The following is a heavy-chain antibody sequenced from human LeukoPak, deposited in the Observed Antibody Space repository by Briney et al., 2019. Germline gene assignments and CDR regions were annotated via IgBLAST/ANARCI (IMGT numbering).Heavy chain of an antibody. V-gene: IGHV4-31*03. D-gene: IGHD5-12*01. CDR3: ARATGYSGYSTYIYYCDY. Sequence: PSETLSLTCTVSGGSISSGGYYWSWIRQHPGKGLEWIGYIYYSGTTYYNPSLKSRLTISVDTSKNQFSLKLSSVTAADTAVYYCARATGYSGYSTYIYYCDYWGQGTLVTVSS. J-gene: IGHJ4*02. CDR2: IYYSGTT. CDR1: GGSISSGGYY.